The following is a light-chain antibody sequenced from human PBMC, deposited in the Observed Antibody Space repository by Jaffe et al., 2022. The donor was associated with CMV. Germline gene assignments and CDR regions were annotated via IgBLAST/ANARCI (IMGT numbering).Light chain of an antibody. CDR3: QQTYTTPPIT. Sequence: DIQMTQSPSSLSASVGVRVTITCRASQSISNYVNWYQQKSGKAPKLLVYGASRLQSGVPSRFSGSGSGTNFTLTINSLQPDDFAMYYCQQTYTTPPITFGQGTRLELK. CDR1: QSISNY. V-gene: IGKV1-39*01. J-gene: IGKJ5*01. CDR2: GAS.